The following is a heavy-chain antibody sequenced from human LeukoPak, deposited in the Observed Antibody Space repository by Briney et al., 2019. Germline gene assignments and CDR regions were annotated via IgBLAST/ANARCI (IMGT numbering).Heavy chain of an antibody. CDR3: ARDGSYYYDSSGYGSNY. CDR2: ISSSSSYI. D-gene: IGHD3-22*01. V-gene: IGHV3-21*01. CDR1: GFTFSSYS. Sequence: GGSLRLSCAASGFTFSSYSMNWVRQAPGKGLEWVSSISSSSSYIYYADSVKGRFTISRDNAKNSLYLRMNSLRAEDTAVYYCARDGSYYYDSSGYGSNYWGQGTLATVSS. J-gene: IGHJ4*02.